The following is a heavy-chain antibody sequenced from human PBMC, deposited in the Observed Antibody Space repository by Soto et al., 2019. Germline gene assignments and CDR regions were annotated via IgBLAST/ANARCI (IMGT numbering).Heavy chain of an antibody. V-gene: IGHV4-31*02. CDR3: ARGGDYVGMAV. CDR1: GDSISSDGYS. Sequence: QVQLQESGPGLVKPSQTLSLTCIVSGDSISSDGYSWSWIRQHPGKGLEWIAYIDHSGNSYYNPSLKSRVTLSVDTSKNQFSLKLTSVTAADTAVYYCARGGDYVGMAVWGQGTTVAVSS. D-gene: IGHD3-16*01. CDR2: IDHSGNS. J-gene: IGHJ6*02.